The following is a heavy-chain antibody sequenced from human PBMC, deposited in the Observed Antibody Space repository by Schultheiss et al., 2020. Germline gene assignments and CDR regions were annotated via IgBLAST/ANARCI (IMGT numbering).Heavy chain of an antibody. V-gene: IGHV4-61*05. Sequence: SQTLSLTCTVSGGSISSTSYYWGWIRQPPGKGLEWIGYIYYSGSTYYNPSLKSRVTISVDTSKNQFSLKLSSVTASDTAVYYCARQALPDYWGQGILVTVSS. CDR3: ARQALPDY. CDR2: IYYSGST. CDR1: GGSISSTSYY. J-gene: IGHJ4*02.